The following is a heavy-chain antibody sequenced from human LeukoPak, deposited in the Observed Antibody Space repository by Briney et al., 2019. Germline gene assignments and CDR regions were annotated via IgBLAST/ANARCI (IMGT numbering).Heavy chain of an antibody. CDR2: IRYDGSNK. CDR3: AKDQGSRDFDY. J-gene: IGHJ4*02. Sequence: GGSLRLSCAASGFTFSRHDMHWVRQAPGKGLEWLAFIRYDGSNKYYSDSVKGRFTISRDNSKDTLYLQMNSLRREDTAVYYCAKDQGSRDFDYWGQGTLVTVSS. CDR1: GFTFSRHD. D-gene: IGHD1-26*01. V-gene: IGHV3-30*02.